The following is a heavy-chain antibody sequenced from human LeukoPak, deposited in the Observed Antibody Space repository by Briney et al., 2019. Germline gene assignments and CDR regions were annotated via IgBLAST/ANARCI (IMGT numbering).Heavy chain of an antibody. V-gene: IGHV4-39*01. J-gene: IGHJ4*02. D-gene: IGHD6-19*01. CDR2: IYYSGST. CDR3: ARHKTGNSSGWPRWFDY. Sequence: PSETLSLTCTVSGGSISSSSYYWGWIRQPPGKGLEWIGSIYYSGSTYYNPSLKSRVTISVDTSKNQFSLKLSSVTAADTAVYYCARHKTGNSSGWPRWFDYWGQGTLVTVSS. CDR1: GGSISSSSYY.